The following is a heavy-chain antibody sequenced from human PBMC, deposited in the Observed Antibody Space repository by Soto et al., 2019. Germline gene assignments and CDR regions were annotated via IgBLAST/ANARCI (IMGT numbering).Heavy chain of an antibody. CDR2: INSDGSST. CDR1: GFTFSSYW. CDR3: ARAYSNGWFDP. D-gene: IGHD4-4*01. Sequence: GGSLRLSCAASGFTFSSYWMHWVRQAPGKGLVWVSPINSDGSSTSYADSVKGRFTISRDNAKNTLYLQMNSLRAEDSAVYYCARAYSNGWFDPWGQGALVTVSS. V-gene: IGHV3-74*01. J-gene: IGHJ5*02.